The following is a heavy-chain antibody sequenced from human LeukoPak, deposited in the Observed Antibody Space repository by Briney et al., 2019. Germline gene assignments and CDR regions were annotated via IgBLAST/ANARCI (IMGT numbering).Heavy chain of an antibody. CDR3: AKETRGSYSDY. CDR2: IRYDGTSK. J-gene: IGHJ4*02. V-gene: IGHV3-30*02. D-gene: IGHD1-26*01. CDR1: GFTFSSSG. Sequence: QPGGSXRLSCAASGFTFSSSGMHWVRQAPGKGLEWVAFIRYDGTSKYYADSVKGRFTISRDNSKNTVYLQMNSLRAEDTAVYYCAKETRGSYSDYWGQGTLVTVSS.